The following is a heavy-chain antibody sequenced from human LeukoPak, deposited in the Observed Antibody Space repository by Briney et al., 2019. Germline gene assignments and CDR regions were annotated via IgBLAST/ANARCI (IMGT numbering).Heavy chain of an antibody. V-gene: IGHV3-30-3*01. CDR2: ISYDGSNK. J-gene: IGHJ6*02. D-gene: IGHD5-24*01. CDR3: ARDRAATRVYYYYGMDV. CDR1: GFTFSSYA. Sequence: PGGSLRLSCAASGFTFSSYAMHWVRQAPGKGLEWVAVISYDGSNKYYADSVKGRFTISRDNSKNTLYLQMNSLRAEDTAVYYCARDRAATRVYYYYGMDVWGQGTTVTVSS.